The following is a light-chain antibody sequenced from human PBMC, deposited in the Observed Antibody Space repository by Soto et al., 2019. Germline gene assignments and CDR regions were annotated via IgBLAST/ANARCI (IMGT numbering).Light chain of an antibody. CDR1: SSNIGINT. CDR2: SNN. J-gene: IGLJ1*01. Sequence: QSVLTQPPSASGTPGQRVTISCSGSSSNIGINTVNWYQQLPGTAPKLLIYSNNQRPSGVPDRFSGSKSGTSASLAVSGLQSEDEGDYYCAAWDDSLNCYVFGTGTKLTVL. CDR3: AAWDDSLNCYV. V-gene: IGLV1-44*01.